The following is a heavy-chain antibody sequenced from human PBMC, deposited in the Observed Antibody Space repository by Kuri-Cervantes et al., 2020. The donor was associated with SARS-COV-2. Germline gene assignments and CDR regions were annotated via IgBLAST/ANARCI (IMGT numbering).Heavy chain of an antibody. V-gene: IGHV3-30-3*01. D-gene: IGHD1-26*01. CDR1: GFTFSSYA. J-gene: IGHJ4*02. CDR3: AGDSASRVAVGATITGH. CDR2: ISYDGSNK. Sequence: GESLNISCAASGFTFSSYAMHWVRQAPGKGLEWVAVISYDGSNKYYADSVKGRFTISRDNSKNTPYLQMNSLRAEDTAVYYCAGDSASRVAVGATITGHWGQGTLVTVSS.